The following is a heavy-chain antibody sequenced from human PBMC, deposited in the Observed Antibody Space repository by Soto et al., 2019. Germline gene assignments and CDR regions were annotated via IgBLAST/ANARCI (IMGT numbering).Heavy chain of an antibody. CDR3: AKAKLHMILVVIPDY. Sequence: GGSLRLSCAASGFNFNNYAMHWVRQAPGRGLEWVAVISYDGTKKNYAESMKGRFTISRENSQSTMFMQMNSLRPEDTTVYFCAKAKLHMILVVIPDYWGQGTLVTVSS. V-gene: IGHV3-30*18. CDR2: ISYDGTKK. J-gene: IGHJ4*02. CDR1: GFNFNNYA. D-gene: IGHD3-22*01.